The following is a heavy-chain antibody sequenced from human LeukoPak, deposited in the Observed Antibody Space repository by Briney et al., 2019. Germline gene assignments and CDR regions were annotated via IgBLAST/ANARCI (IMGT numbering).Heavy chain of an antibody. V-gene: IGHV3-33*01. CDR2: IWYDGSNK. CDR1: GFTFNNYG. D-gene: IGHD3-10*01. Sequence: PGGSLRLSCVASGFTFNNYGMHWVRQAPGKGLEWVVIIWYDGSNKYYADSVKGRFTISRDNSKNTVYLQMNGLRAEDTGVYYCARDAGIDYWGQGTLVTVSS. J-gene: IGHJ4*02. CDR3: ARDAGIDY.